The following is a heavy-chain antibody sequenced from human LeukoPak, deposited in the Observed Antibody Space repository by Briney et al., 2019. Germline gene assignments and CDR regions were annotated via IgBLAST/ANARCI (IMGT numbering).Heavy chain of an antibody. D-gene: IGHD3-10*01. V-gene: IGHV3-30*02. J-gene: IGHJ4*02. CDR2: IQFDGNNK. Sequence: GESLRLSCAASGFSFGPYDVHWVRQAPGKGLEWVAFIQFDGNNKNYADSVKGRFTIYTDSSKNTVFLQMNSLRTEDTAIYYCARGRHTGRSEFWGQGTLVTVSS. CDR3: ARGRHTGRSEF. CDR1: GFSFGPYD.